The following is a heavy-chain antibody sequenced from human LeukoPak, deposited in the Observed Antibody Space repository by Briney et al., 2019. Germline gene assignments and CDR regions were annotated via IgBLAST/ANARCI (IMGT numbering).Heavy chain of an antibody. CDR2: INHSGST. V-gene: IGHV4-34*01. Sequence: SETLSLTCAVYGGSFSGYYWSWIRQPPGKGLEWIGEINHSGSTNYNPSLKSRVTISEDTSKNQFSLKLSSVTAADTAVYYCARGDSYGLSDYWGQGTLVTVSS. J-gene: IGHJ4*02. CDR3: ARGDSYGLSDY. D-gene: IGHD5-18*01. CDR1: GGSFSGYY.